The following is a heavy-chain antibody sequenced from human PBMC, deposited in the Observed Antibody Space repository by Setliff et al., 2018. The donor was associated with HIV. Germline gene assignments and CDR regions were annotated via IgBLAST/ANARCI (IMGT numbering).Heavy chain of an antibody. CDR2: VAADGST. V-gene: IGHV4-61*09. Sequence: SETLSLTCTVSGASISAGNHFWGWVRQPPGQTLQWLGHVAADGSTNYNPSFRSRVTMSGDTSKNQVSLNLTSVTAADVAVYFCVRGVIETYWDYFKVFYFKYMDLWGNGTTVTVSS. CDR3: VRGVIETYWDYFKVFYFKYMDL. D-gene: IGHD2-21*01. J-gene: IGHJ6*03. CDR1: GASISAGNHF.